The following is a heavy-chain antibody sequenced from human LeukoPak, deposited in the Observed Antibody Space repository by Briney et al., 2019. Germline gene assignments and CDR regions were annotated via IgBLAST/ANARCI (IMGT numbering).Heavy chain of an antibody. Sequence: GASVKVSCKASGGTFSSHAISWVRQAPGQGLEWMGGIIPIFGTANYAQKFQGRVTITADESTSTAYMELSSLRSEDTAVYYCARGALYCSSTSCYADWFDPWGQGTLVTVSS. D-gene: IGHD2-2*01. CDR2: IIPIFGTA. CDR1: GGTFSSHA. J-gene: IGHJ5*02. CDR3: ARGALYCSSTSCYADWFDP. V-gene: IGHV1-69*13.